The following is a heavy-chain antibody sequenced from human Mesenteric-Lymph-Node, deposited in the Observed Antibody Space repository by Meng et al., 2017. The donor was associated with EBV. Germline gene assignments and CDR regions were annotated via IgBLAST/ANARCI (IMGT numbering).Heavy chain of an antibody. V-gene: IGHV4-30-4*01. CDR1: GGSISNADYY. J-gene: IGHJ4*02. D-gene: IGHD3-3*01. Sequence: QVQLQGSGPVLVKPSQTRPLPFAVSGGSISNADYYWIWTRQPPGKGLEWIGFISYTGSTSYNPSLKSRLSMSVDTSKNQFSLKLNSVTAADTAVYYCARGTNYDLFSDYHFFDHWGPGVLVTVSS. CDR3: ARGTNYDLFSDYHFFDH. CDR2: ISYTGST.